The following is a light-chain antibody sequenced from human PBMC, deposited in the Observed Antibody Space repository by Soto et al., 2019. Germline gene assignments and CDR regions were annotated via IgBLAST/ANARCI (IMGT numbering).Light chain of an antibody. J-gene: IGKJ1*01. CDR1: XSLLHITGETF. Sequence: DVVMTQTPLSLSVAPGQPASISFKSIXSLLHITGETFLFWYLQKPGQSPQLLIYEVSTRVSGVPDRFSGSGSGTDFTLEISRVETDDVGIYYCMQSTQLPPTFGQGTKVDIK. CDR2: EVS. V-gene: IGKV2D-29*02. CDR3: MQSTQLPPT.